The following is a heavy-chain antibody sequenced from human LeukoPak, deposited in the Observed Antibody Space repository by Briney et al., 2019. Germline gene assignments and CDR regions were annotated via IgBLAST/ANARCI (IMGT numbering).Heavy chain of an antibody. CDR2: IYSGGST. Sequence: GGSLRLSCAASGFTVSRNYMTWVRRAPGKGLEWVSVIYSGGSTYYADSVKGRFTISRDNSKNTLYLQMNSLRAEDTAVYYCARGAGELNVWGSYRLGGFDYWGQGTLVTVSS. CDR1: GFTVSRNY. D-gene: IGHD3-16*02. J-gene: IGHJ4*02. CDR3: ARGAGELNVWGSYRLGGFDY. V-gene: IGHV3-53*01.